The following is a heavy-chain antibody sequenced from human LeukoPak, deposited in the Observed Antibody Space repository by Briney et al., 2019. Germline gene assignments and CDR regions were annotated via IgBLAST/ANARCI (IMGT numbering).Heavy chain of an antibody. CDR3: ARQSVAGWFDP. J-gene: IGHJ5*02. CDR2: IKKDAWER. Sequence: GGSLRLSCVGPGFTFSTYSMTWVRQPPGKGLEWVANIKKDAWERYYVDSVKGRFTIFRDNAKNSVYLQMNSLRGEDTAVYYCARQSVAGWFDPWGPGTLVTVSS. V-gene: IGHV3-7*01. D-gene: IGHD2-21*01. CDR1: GFTFSTYS.